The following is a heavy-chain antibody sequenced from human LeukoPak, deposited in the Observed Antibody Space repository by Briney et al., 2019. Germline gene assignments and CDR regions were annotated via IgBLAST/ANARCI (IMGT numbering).Heavy chain of an antibody. Sequence: GGSLRLSCAGYGFTFSNFWMNWVRQAPGKGLEWVANINQDGSEKYYADSVKGRFTLSRDNAENSVYLQMNNLRPEETAVYYCATLNWESPDYWGQGTQVTVSS. J-gene: IGHJ4*01. CDR1: GFTFSNFW. CDR2: INQDGSEK. V-gene: IGHV3-7*01. CDR3: ATLNWESPDY. D-gene: IGHD7-27*01.